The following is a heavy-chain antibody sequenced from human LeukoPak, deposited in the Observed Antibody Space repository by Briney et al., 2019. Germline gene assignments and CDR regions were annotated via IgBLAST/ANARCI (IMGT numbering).Heavy chain of an antibody. CDR2: IRYDGSNK. D-gene: IGHD3-3*01. V-gene: IGHV3-30*02. J-gene: IGHJ3*02. CDR1: GFTFSSYG. CDR3: AKVCITIFGVVVDAFDI. Sequence: GGSLRLSCAASGFTFSSYGMHWVRQAPGKGLEWVAFIRYDGSNKYYADSVKGRFTTSRDNSKNTLYLQMNSLRAEDTAVYYCAKVCITIFGVVVDAFDIWGQGTMVTVSS.